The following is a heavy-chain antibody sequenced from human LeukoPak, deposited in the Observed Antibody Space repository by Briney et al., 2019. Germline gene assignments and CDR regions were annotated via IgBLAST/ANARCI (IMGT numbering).Heavy chain of an antibody. CDR2: IYTSGST. CDR3: ARARGRAIFGYYYYMDV. V-gene: IGHV4-61*02. J-gene: IGHJ6*03. CDR1: GGSISSGSYY. Sequence: SETLSLTCTVSGGSISSGSYYWSWIRQPAGKGLEWIGRIYTSGSTNYNPSLKSRVTISVDTSKNQFSLKLSSVTAADTAVYFCARARGRAIFGYYYYMDVWGKGTTVTVSS. D-gene: IGHD3-3*01.